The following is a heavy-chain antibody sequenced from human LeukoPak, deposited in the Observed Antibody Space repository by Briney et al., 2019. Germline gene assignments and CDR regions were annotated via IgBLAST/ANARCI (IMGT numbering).Heavy chain of an antibody. CDR3: ARVVKVGYVWGSYPPKYFDY. CDR2: INHSGRT. Sequence: SETLSLTCAVYGGSFSGYYWSWIRQPPGEGLEWIGEINHSGRTNYNPSLKSRVTISVDTSKNQFSLKLSSVTAADTAVYYCARVVKVGYVWGSYPPKYFDYWGQGTLVTVSS. V-gene: IGHV4-34*01. CDR1: GGSFSGYY. J-gene: IGHJ4*02. D-gene: IGHD3-16*02.